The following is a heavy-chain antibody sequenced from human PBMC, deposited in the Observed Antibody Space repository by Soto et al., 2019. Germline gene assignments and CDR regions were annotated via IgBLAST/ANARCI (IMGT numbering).Heavy chain of an antibody. CDR1: GFTFSDYG. J-gene: IGHJ6*01. D-gene: IGHD3-10*01. V-gene: IGHV3-30*18. Sequence: QVQLVESGGGVVQPGTSLRLSCQASGFTFSDYGMHWVRQSPGKGLEWVAVISYDGLNKYYADSVKGRFTISRDNSNNTAYLERNSLRAGDTAVYYCAKDRGLSFSFYGLDVW. CDR2: ISYDGLNK. CDR3: AKDRGLSFSFYGLDV.